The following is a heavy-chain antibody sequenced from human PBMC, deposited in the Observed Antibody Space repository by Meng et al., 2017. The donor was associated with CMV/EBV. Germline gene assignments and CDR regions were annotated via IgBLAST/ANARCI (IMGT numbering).Heavy chain of an antibody. V-gene: IGHV3-30*03. CDR3: ARDPPTVVMVYYFDY. J-gene: IGHJ4*02. CDR2: ISYDGSNK. D-gene: IGHD4-23*01. CDR1: GFSFSSYG. Sequence: GGSLTLSCAASGFSFSSYGMHWVRQAPGKGLEWVAVISYDGSNKYYADSVKGRFTISRDNSKNTLYMQMNSLRAEDTAVYYCARDPPTVVMVYYFDYWGQGTLVTVSS.